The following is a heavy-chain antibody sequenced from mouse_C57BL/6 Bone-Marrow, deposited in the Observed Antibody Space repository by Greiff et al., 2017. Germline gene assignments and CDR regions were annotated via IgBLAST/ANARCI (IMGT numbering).Heavy chain of an antibody. CDR2: ISYDGSN. J-gene: IGHJ4*01. V-gene: IGHV3-6*01. CDR3: ARDPLYYSNSYYAMDY. Sequence: EVQLVESGPGLVKPSPSLSLTCSVSGYSITSGYYWNWIRPFPGNKLEWMGYISYDGSNNYNPSFKNRNSIAHDTSKNQFFLTLNSVTTEDTATYYCARDPLYYSNSYYAMDYWGQGTSVTVSS. CDR1: GYSITSGYY. D-gene: IGHD2-5*01.